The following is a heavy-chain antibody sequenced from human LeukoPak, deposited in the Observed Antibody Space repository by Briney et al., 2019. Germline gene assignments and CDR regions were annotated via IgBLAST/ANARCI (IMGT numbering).Heavy chain of an antibody. D-gene: IGHD4-17*01. CDR1: GYTFTSYD. CDR2: MNPNSGNT. CDR3: ASETVTTYYYYYYMDV. Sequence: GASVKVSCKASGYTFTSYDINWVRQATGQGLEWMGWMNPNSGNTGYAQKFQGRVTITRNTSISTAYMELSSLRSEDTAVYYCASETVTTYYYYYYMDVWGKGTTVTVSS. J-gene: IGHJ6*03. V-gene: IGHV1-8*03.